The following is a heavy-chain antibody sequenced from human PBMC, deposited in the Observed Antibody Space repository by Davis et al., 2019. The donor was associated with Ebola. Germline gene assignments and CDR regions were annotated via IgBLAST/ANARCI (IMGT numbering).Heavy chain of an antibody. V-gene: IGHV3-30*18. CDR1: AFSFGTYG. CDR2: MSYHGSHT. CDR3: AKEQARWTDAFDI. J-gene: IGHJ3*02. D-gene: IGHD3/OR15-3a*01. Sequence: PGGSLRLSCTAFAFSFGTYGMHWVRQAPGKGLEWVASMSYHGSHTSYIDSVKGRFTISRDNSKNTLYLQMNSLRAEDTAVYYCAKEQARWTDAFDIWGQGTMVTVSS.